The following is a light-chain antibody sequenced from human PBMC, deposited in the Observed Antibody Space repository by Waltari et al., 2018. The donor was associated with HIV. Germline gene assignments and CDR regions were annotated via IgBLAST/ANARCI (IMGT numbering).Light chain of an antibody. CDR3: SSYASNNTFVV. V-gene: IGLV2-8*01. CDR1: RSDLGRYAF. Sequence: HSALTQPPSASGPPGHSVTIYCHWTRSDLGRYAFVPSYQLHPDKAPKLILYEATQRPSGVPDRFSGSKSGNTASLTVSGLQTDDEADYYCSSYASNNTFVVFGGGTKLTVL. J-gene: IGLJ2*01. CDR2: EAT.